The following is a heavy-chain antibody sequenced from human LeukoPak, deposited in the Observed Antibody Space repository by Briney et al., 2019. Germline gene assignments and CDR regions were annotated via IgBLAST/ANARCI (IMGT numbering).Heavy chain of an antibody. J-gene: IGHJ3*02. CDR2: ISSNGGST. V-gene: IGHV3-64*01. CDR3: AREGIVLMVYAQSAFDI. D-gene: IGHD2-8*01. Sequence: GGSLRLSCAASGFTFSSYAMHWVRQAPGKGLEYVSAISSNGGSTYYANSVKGRFTISRDNSKNTLYLQMNSLRAEDTAVYYCAREGIVLMVYAQSAFDIWGQGTMVTVSS. CDR1: GFTFSSYA.